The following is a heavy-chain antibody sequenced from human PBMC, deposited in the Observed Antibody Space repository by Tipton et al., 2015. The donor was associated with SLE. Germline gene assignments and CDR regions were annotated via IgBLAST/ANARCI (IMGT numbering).Heavy chain of an antibody. CDR2: IYYSGST. Sequence: TLSLTCTVSGGSISSSSYYWSWIRQPPGKGLEWIGYIYYSGSTNYNPSLKSRVTISVDTSKNQFSLKLSSVTAADTAVYYCARALAGSGYFDLDYWGQGTLVTVSS. J-gene: IGHJ4*02. CDR1: GGSISSSSYY. D-gene: IGHD5-12*01. V-gene: IGHV4-61*01. CDR3: ARALAGSGYFDLDY.